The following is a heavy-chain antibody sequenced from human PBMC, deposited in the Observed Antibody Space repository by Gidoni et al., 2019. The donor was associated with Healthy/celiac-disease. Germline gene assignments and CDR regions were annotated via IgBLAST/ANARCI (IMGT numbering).Heavy chain of an antibody. CDR3: TSVLRFLEWFPSSGGMDV. V-gene: IGHV3-49*03. CDR2: IRSKAYGGTT. CDR1: GFTFGDYA. Sequence: EVQLVESGGGLAQQGRSLRLECTASGFTFGDYAMSWFRQAPGKGLEWVGFIRSKAYGGTTEYAASVKGRFTISRDDSKSIAYLQMNSLKTEDTAVYYCTSVLRFLEWFPSSGGMDVWGQGTTVTVSS. J-gene: IGHJ6*02. D-gene: IGHD3-3*01.